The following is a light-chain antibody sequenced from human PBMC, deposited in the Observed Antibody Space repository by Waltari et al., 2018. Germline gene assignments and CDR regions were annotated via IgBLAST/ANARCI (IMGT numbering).Light chain of an antibody. J-gene: IGKJ3*01. V-gene: IGKV1-33*01. CDR2: DVS. CDR3: QQHLNTFPPT. Sequence: DIQMTQSPSSLSASAGGRVTITCQASQDIRNYVNWYQQKPGKAPKFLIYDVSNLENGVPSRFSGSGSGTNFSFTISSLQPEDVATYYCQQHLNTFPPTFGPGTKVNIK. CDR1: QDIRNY.